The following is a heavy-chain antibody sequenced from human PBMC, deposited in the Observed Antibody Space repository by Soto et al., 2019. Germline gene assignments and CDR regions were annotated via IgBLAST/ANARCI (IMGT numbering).Heavy chain of an antibody. CDR1: GFTFSSYG. V-gene: IGHV3-30*18. D-gene: IGHD3-22*01. J-gene: IGHJ3*02. Sequence: QVQLVESGGGVVQPGRSLRLSCAASGFTFSSYGMHWVRQAPGKGLAWVAVISYDGSNKYYADSVKGRFTISRDNYKNKLYLQMNSMTAEDTAVYYCAKPQDSSGCSGAFDIWGKGTMVTVSS. CDR2: ISYDGSNK. CDR3: AKPQDSSGCSGAFDI.